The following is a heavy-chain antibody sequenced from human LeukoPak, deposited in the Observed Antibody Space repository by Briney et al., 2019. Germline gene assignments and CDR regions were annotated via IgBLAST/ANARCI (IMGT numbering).Heavy chain of an antibody. CDR3: ARARYGSGGYFFDF. CDR1: GFIFSTYS. Sequence: GGSLRLSCAASGFIFSTYSMNWVRQAPGKGLEWVSYTSSSSTTIYYADSVKGRFTISRDNAKNSLYLQMNSLRGEDTAVYYCARARYGSGGYFFDFWGQGTLVTVSS. D-gene: IGHD3-10*01. V-gene: IGHV3-48*01. J-gene: IGHJ4*02. CDR2: TSSSSTTI.